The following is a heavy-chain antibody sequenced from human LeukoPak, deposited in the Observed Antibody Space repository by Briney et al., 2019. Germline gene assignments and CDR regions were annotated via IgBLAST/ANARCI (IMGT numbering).Heavy chain of an antibody. D-gene: IGHD2-15*01. CDR3: ARVLGLAGDY. J-gene: IGHJ4*02. V-gene: IGHV4-59*08. CDR1: GGSISSYC. Sequence: SETLSLTCTVSGGSISSYCWGWIRQPPGKGLEWIGYIYSSGSTNYNPSLKSRVTISVDTSKNQFSLKLSSVTAADTAVYYCARVLGLAGDYWGQGTLVTVSS. CDR2: IYSSGST.